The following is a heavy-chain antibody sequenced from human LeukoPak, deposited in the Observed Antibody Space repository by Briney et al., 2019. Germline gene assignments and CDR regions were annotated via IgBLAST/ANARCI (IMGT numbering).Heavy chain of an antibody. D-gene: IGHD3-10*01. CDR3: AKAVRSMVTGGGYFDS. CDR1: GFAFSNYA. CDR2: LSGGGDSR. J-gene: IGHJ4*02. V-gene: IGHV3-23*01. Sequence: GGSLRLSCAASGFAFSNYAMSWVRQAPGKGLEWVSSLSGGGDSRYYADSVMGRFTISRDNSKDTLYLQMNSLRAEDTAVYYCAKAVRSMVTGGGYFDSWGQGTLVTVSS.